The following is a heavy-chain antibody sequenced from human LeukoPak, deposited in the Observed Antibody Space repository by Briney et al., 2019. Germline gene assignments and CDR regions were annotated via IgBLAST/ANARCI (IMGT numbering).Heavy chain of an antibody. J-gene: IGHJ4*02. CDR1: GFTFSSYG. CDR2: IRYDGSNK. D-gene: IGHD6-13*01. CDR3: AKDWYSSSYFDY. Sequence: PGGSLRLSCAASGFTFSSYGMRWVRQAPGKGLEWVAFIRYDGSNKYYADSVKGRFTISRDNSKNTLYLQMNSLRAEDTAVYYCAKDWYSSSYFDYWGQGTLVTVSS. V-gene: IGHV3-30*02.